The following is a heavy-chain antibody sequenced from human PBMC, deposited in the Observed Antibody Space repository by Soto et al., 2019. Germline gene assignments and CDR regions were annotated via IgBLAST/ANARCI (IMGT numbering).Heavy chain of an antibody. D-gene: IGHD6-13*01. Sequence: GESLKISCKGSGYSFTSYWISWVRQMPGKGLEWMGRIDPSDSYTNYSPSFQGHVTISADKSISTAYLQWSSLKASDTAMYYCACMIIAAAGTVWFDPLSQRTLVTVSA. J-gene: IGHJ5*02. CDR1: GYSFTSYW. V-gene: IGHV5-10-1*01. CDR3: ACMIIAAAGTVWFDP. CDR2: IDPSDSYT.